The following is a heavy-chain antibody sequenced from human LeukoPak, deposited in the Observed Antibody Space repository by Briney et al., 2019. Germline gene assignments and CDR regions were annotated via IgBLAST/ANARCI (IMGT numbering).Heavy chain of an antibody. D-gene: IGHD3-16*02. CDR2: INHSGST. V-gene: IGHV4-34*01. J-gene: IGHJ4*02. CDR3: ASYDYIWGSYRYGGYFDY. Sequence: PSGTLSLTCAVYGGSFSGYYWSWIRQPPGKGLEWIGEINHSGSTNYNPSLKSRVTISVDTSKNQFSLKLSSVTAADTAVYYCASYDYIWGSYRYGGYFDYWGQGTLVTVSS. CDR1: GGSFSGYY.